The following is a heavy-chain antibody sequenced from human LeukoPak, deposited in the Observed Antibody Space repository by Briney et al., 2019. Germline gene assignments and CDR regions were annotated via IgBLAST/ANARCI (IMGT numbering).Heavy chain of an antibody. D-gene: IGHD4/OR15-4a*01. J-gene: IGHJ4*02. CDR3: ARRAGAYSHPYDY. CDR1: GFTFRSYD. CDR2: ISTGGANT. Sequence: PGGSLRLTCAASGFTFRSYDMNWVRQAPGKGLEWVSAISTGGANTYYADSVKGRFTISRDNSQNTLYLQMNSLRAEDTAVYYCARRAGAYSHPYDYWGQGTLVTVSS. V-gene: IGHV3-23*01.